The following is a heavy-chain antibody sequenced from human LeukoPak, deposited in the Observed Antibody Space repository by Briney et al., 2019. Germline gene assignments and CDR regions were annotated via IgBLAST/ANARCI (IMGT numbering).Heavy chain of an antibody. D-gene: IGHD1-26*01. V-gene: IGHV3-64*01. CDR2: ISSNGGST. J-gene: IGHJ3*02. CDR3: ASSKTGGESHYRIDAFDI. CDR1: GFTFSSYS. Sequence: PGGSLRLSCAASGFTFSSYSMNWVRQAPGKGLEYVSAISSNGGSTYYANSVKGRFTISRDNSKNTLYLQMGSLRAEDMAVYYCASSKTGGESHYRIDAFDIWGQGTMVTVSS.